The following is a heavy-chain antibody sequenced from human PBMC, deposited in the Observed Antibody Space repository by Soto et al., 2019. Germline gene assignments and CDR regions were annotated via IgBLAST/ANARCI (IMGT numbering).Heavy chain of an antibody. Sequence: GGSLRLSCAASGFTFDDYAMHWVRQAPGKGFEWVSGISWNSGIIGYADSVKGRFTISRDNAKNSLYLQMNSLRAEDTALYYCAKDMGVAGRAGAFDIWGQGTMVTVSS. J-gene: IGHJ3*02. CDR2: ISWNSGII. CDR1: GFTFDDYA. CDR3: AKDMGVAGRAGAFDI. D-gene: IGHD6-19*01. V-gene: IGHV3-9*01.